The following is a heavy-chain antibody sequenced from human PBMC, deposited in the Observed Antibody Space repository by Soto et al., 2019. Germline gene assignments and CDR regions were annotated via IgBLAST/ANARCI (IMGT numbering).Heavy chain of an antibody. CDR1: GGSISSGGYY. CDR2: IYYSGST. V-gene: IGHV4-31*03. D-gene: IGHD4-17*01. Sequence: QVQLQESGPGLVKPSQTLSLTCTVSGGSISSGGYYWSWIRQHPGKGLEWIGYIYYSGSTYYNPSLKSRVTISVDTSKNQCSLKLSSVTAADTAVYYCARGVYGDCDFDYWGQGTLVTVSS. CDR3: ARGVYGDCDFDY. J-gene: IGHJ4*02.